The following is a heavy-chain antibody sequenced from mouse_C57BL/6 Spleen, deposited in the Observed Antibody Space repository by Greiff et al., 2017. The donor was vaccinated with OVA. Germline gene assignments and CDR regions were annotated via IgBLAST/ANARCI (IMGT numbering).Heavy chain of an antibody. V-gene: IGHV1-42*01. CDR3: ARDVTTVFDV. CDR2: INPSTGGT. CDR1: GYSFTGYY. D-gene: IGHD1-1*01. Sequence: EVQLQQSGPELVKPGASVKISCKASGYSFTGYYMNWVKQSPEKSLEWIGEINPSTGGTTYNQKFKAKATLTVDKSSSTAYMQLKSLTSEDSAVYYCARDVTTVFDVWGTGTTVTVSS. J-gene: IGHJ1*03.